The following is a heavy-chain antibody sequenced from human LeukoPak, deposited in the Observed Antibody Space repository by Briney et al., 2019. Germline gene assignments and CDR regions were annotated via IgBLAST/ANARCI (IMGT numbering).Heavy chain of an antibody. CDR2: ISGSGTDI. CDR1: GFTFSDPY. Sequence: GGSLRLSCEASGFTFSDPYMSWIRQAPGKGLECLSYISGSGTDINYADSVRGRFTIPRDNAKNLLYLQMNDLRVEDTAVYYCARTARHLDYWGQGTLVTVSS. CDR3: ARTARHLDY. D-gene: IGHD5-18*01. V-gene: IGHV3-11*04. J-gene: IGHJ4*02.